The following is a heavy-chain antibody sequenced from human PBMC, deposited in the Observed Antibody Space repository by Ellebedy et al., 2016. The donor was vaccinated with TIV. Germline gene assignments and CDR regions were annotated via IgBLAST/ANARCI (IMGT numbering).Heavy chain of an antibody. J-gene: IGHJ4*02. V-gene: IGHV3-11*01. CDR3: AKDLRGGGLDY. D-gene: IGHD3-16*01. CDR1: GFSFSDSY. CDR2: ISSGGTTI. Sequence: GGSLRLSXAASGFSFSDSYMSWIRQAPGKGLEWVSYISSGGTTIHYADSVKGRFTISRDNAKNSLYLQMNSLRAEDTAVYYCAKDLRGGGLDYWGQGTLVTVSS.